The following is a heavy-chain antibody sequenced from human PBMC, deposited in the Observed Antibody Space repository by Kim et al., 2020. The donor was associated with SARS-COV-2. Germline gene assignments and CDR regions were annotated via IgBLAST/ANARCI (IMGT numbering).Heavy chain of an antibody. Sequence: YSPSFQGPVTISADQSISTAYLQWSSLKASDTAMYYCARGIGYYYYYMDVWGKGTTVTVSS. J-gene: IGHJ6*03. V-gene: IGHV5-51*01. D-gene: IGHD2-21*01. CDR3: ARGIGYYYYYMDV.